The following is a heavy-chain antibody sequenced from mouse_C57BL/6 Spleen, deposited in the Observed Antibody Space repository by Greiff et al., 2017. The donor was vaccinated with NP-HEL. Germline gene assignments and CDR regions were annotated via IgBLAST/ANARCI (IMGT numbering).Heavy chain of an antibody. J-gene: IGHJ2*01. CDR2: IYPGDGDT. Sequence: VQRVESGAELVKPGASVKISCKASGYAFSSYWMNWVKQRPGKGLEWIGQIYPGDGDTNYNGKFKGKATLTADKSSSTAYMQLSSLTSEDSAVYFCARRGEPYFDYWGQGTTLTVSS. V-gene: IGHV1-80*01. CDR3: ARRGEPYFDY. CDR1: GYAFSSYW.